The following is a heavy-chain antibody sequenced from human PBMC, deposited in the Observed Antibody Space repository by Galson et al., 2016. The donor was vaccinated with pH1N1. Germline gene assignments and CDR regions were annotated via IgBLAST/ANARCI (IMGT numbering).Heavy chain of an antibody. CDR2: IYYSGIT. Sequence: TLSLTCTVSGASISNSNYYWGWIRQPPGKGLEWVANIYYSGITYYDASLKSRVTISVDTSKKQFSLKLNSVIAADTAVYYCARLWYGEYIDYWGQGILVTVSS. J-gene: IGHJ4*02. CDR1: GASISNSNYY. V-gene: IGHV4-39*01. CDR3: ARLWYGEYIDY. D-gene: IGHD3-10*01.